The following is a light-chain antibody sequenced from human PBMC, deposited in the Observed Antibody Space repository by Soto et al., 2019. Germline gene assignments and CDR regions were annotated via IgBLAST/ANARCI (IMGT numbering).Light chain of an antibody. CDR2: DTS. CDR1: QSVSIK. Sequence: EIVLTQSPATLSVSPGERVTLSCRASQSVSIKLAWYQQKPGQAPRLLISDTSTRATGIPARFSGSGFATDFTLPISSLQSEDFAVYYCQQYNLRPPYTFGQGTKLEIK. CDR3: QQYNLRPPYT. V-gene: IGKV3-15*01. J-gene: IGKJ2*01.